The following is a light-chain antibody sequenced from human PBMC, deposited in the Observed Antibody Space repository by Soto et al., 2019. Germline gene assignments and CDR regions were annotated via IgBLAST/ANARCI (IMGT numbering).Light chain of an antibody. CDR2: SND. CDR3: ETWDDSRYGAV. J-gene: IGLJ2*01. Sequence: QSVLTQPPSASGTPGQGVTISCPGSSSNIGTNTVNWYKQLPGTAPKLLIYSNDLRPSGVPDRFSGSKSGTSASLAISGLQSEDEADYYCETWDDSRYGAVFGGGTKVTVL. CDR1: SSNIGTNT. V-gene: IGLV1-44*01.